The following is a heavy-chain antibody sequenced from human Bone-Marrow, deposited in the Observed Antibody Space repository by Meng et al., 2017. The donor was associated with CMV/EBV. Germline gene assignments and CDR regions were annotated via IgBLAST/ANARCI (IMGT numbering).Heavy chain of an antibody. CDR1: GFSFNYYA. CDR3: AKGARSYSSSCES. Sequence: GESLKISCAASGFSFNYYAMHWVRQAPGKGLEWVAVISYDGSNQYYADSMEGRFTISRDNSKNTLFVQMNSLRTEDTAVYYCAKGARSYSSSCESWGQGTLVTVSS. V-gene: IGHV3-30-3*01. CDR2: ISYDGSNQ. J-gene: IGHJ4*02. D-gene: IGHD2-2*01.